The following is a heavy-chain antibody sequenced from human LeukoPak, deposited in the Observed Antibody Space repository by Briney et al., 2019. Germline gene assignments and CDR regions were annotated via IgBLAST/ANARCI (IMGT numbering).Heavy chain of an antibody. Sequence: SETLSLTCTVSGGSISTNNYYWGWIRQPPGKGLEWIGNIFYSGSTYYSPSLKSRVTISLDTSRNQFSLKLNSVTAADTAVYYCARAHYDFWSGYSHWFDPWGQGTLVTVSS. CDR3: ARAHYDFWSGYSHWFDP. D-gene: IGHD3-3*01. CDR2: IFYSGST. J-gene: IGHJ5*02. V-gene: IGHV4-39*07. CDR1: GGSISTNNYY.